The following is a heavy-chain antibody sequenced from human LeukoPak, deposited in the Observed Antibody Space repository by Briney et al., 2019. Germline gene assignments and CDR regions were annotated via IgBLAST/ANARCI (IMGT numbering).Heavy chain of an antibody. CDR1: GDSMRGSY. D-gene: IGHD4-17*01. V-gene: IGHV4-59*12. Sequence: SETLSLTCSVSGDSMRGSYWNWIRQPPGKTLERIGFIYYSGSTIYNPSLKSRVTMWVDTAKKQFSVNVTSVSAADTALYFCAKVDGGGGDYGFDSWGQGTLVTVSS. CDR3: AKVDGGGGDYGFDS. CDR2: IYYSGST. J-gene: IGHJ4*02.